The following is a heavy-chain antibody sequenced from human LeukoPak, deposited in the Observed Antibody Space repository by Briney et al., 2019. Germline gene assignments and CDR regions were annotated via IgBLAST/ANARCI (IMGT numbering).Heavy chain of an antibody. CDR2: ISSSGGTI. D-gene: IGHD1-26*01. V-gene: IGHV3-48*03. Sequence: PGGSLRLSCAASGFTFSSSEMNWVRQAPGKGLEWVAYISSSGGTISYADSVKGRFTISRDNAKNSLYLQMNSLRAEDTAIYYCARSGGTYGWFDPWGQGTLVTVSS. J-gene: IGHJ5*02. CDR3: ARSGGTYGWFDP. CDR1: GFTFSSSE.